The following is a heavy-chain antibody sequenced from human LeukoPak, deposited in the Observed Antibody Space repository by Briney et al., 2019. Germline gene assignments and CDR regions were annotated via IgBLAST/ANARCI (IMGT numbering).Heavy chain of an antibody. Sequence: GGSLRLSCAASGFTFSSYSMNWVRQAPGKGLEWGSSISSSSSYIYYADSVKGRFTISRDNAKNSLYLQMNSLRAEDTAVYYCARDRAYGYSTVWDFDYWGQGTLVTVSS. D-gene: IGHD6-19*01. V-gene: IGHV3-21*01. CDR2: ISSSSSYI. CDR1: GFTFSSYS. CDR3: ARDRAYGYSTVWDFDY. J-gene: IGHJ4*02.